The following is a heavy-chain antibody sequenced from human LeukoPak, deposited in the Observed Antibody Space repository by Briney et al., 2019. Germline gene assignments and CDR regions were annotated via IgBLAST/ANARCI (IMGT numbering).Heavy chain of an antibody. CDR3: ATPPVGYYDSSGYYYGY. J-gene: IGHJ4*02. CDR2: ISAYNGNT. CDR1: GYTFTSYG. V-gene: IGHV1-18*01. D-gene: IGHD3-22*01. Sequence: GASVKVSCKASGYTFTSYGISWVRQAPGQGLEWMGWISAYNGNTNYAQKLQGRVTMTTDTSTSTAYMELRSLRSEDTAVYYCATPPVGYYDSSGYYYGYWGQGTLVTVSS.